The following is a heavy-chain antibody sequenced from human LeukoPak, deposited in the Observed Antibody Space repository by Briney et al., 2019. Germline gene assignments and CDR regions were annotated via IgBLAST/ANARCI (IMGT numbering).Heavy chain of an antibody. CDR3: ASIRGTFGY. V-gene: IGHV3-72*01. CDR2: TRNKANSYIT. Sequence: GGSLRLSCAASGFTFSDHFLDWVRQAPGKGLEWVGRTRNKANSYITEYAASVKGRFTISRDDSKNSLYLQMSSLKTDDTGMYYCASIRGTFGYWGQGTLVTASS. D-gene: IGHD1-26*01. CDR1: GFTFSDHF. J-gene: IGHJ4*02.